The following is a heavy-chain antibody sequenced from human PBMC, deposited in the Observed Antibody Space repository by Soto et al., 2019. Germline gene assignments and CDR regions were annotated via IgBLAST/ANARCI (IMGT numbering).Heavy chain of an antibody. Sequence: VQLVESGGGLVQPGGSLRLSCAASGFIFSDHYMDWVRQAPGKGLEWVGRIKNKANSYTTEYAASVKGRFTISRDDSKTSLYLQMNSLKTGDTAVYYWTRISLAGATGGSYFDYWGQGTLLTVSS. CDR2: IKNKANSYTT. J-gene: IGHJ4*02. CDR3: TRISLAGATGGSYFDY. V-gene: IGHV3-72*01. CDR1: GFIFSDHY. D-gene: IGHD1-26*01.